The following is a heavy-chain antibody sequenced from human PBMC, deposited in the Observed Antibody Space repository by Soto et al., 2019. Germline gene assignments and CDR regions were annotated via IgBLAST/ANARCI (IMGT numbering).Heavy chain of an antibody. Sequence: EVQLVESGGGLVQPGGSLRLSCAASGFTVSSNYMSWVRQAPGKGLEWVSVIYSGGSTYYADSVKGRFTISRDNSKNTLYLQMNSLRAEDTAVYYCARVWGTGTTFYYGMDVWGQGTTVTVSS. V-gene: IGHV3-66*01. CDR1: GFTVSSNY. CDR2: IYSGGST. D-gene: IGHD1-1*01. J-gene: IGHJ6*02. CDR3: ARVWGTGTTFYYGMDV.